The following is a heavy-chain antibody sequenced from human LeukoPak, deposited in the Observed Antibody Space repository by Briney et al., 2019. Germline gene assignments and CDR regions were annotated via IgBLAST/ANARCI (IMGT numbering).Heavy chain of an antibody. Sequence: GGSLRLTCAASGFTFSTYWMSWVRQAPGKGLEWVANIKQDGSETHYVDSLRDRFTISRDNAKNSLYLQMNSLRAEDTAVYYCASRSDYWGQGALVTVSS. CDR1: GFTFSTYW. CDR2: IKQDGSET. J-gene: IGHJ4*02. V-gene: IGHV3-7*01. CDR3: ASRSDY.